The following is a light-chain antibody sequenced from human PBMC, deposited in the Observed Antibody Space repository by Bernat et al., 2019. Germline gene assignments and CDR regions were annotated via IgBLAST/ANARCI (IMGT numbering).Light chain of an antibody. J-gene: IGLJ2*01. V-gene: IGLV2-8*01. Sequence: QSALTQPPSASGSPGQSVTISCTGTSSDVGDYNYVSWYQQHPGKAPKLMIYEVNKRPSGVPDRFSGSKSGNTASLTISGLQAEDEADYYCCSYAGSYTFEVFGGGTKLTVL. CDR3: CSYAGSYTFEV. CDR1: SSDVGDYNY. CDR2: EVN.